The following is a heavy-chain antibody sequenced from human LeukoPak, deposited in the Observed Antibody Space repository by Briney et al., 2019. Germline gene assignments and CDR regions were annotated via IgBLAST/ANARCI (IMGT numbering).Heavy chain of an antibody. Sequence: PGGSLRLSCAASGFTFSSYAMTWVRQAPGKGLQWVGRVKSKVDGETTDYALPVKGRLTVSRDDSKNTLYLQINSLKTEDTAVYYCTADVPTYGSGEFDYWGQGIQVTVS. CDR3: TADVPTYGSGEFDY. V-gene: IGHV3-15*01. J-gene: IGHJ4*02. CDR2: VKSKVDGETT. CDR1: GFTFSSYA. D-gene: IGHD3-10*01.